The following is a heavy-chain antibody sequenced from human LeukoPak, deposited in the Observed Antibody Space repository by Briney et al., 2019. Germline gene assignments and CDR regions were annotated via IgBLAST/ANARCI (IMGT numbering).Heavy chain of an antibody. J-gene: IGHJ3*02. CDR2: ISAYNGNT. Sequence: ASVKVSCKASGYTFTSYGISWVRQAPGQGLEWMGWISAYNGNTNYAQKLQGRVTMTTDTSTSTAYMELRSLRSDDTAVYYCARMETYGGNSFHAFDIWGQGTMVTVSS. V-gene: IGHV1-18*01. D-gene: IGHD4-23*01. CDR3: ARMETYGGNSFHAFDI. CDR1: GYTFTSYG.